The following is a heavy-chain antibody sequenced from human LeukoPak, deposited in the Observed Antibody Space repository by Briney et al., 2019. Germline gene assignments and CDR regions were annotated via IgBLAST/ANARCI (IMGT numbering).Heavy chain of an antibody. Sequence: SGPALVKPTQTLTLTCSFSGFSLGTTKMSVIWIRQPPGKALEWVARIDWDDDTFYSTSLKTRLTISKDTSKNQVVLTMTNVXPVDTATYYXXRMRPYDGNGYYLYYFDYWGQGALVTVSS. J-gene: IGHJ4*02. CDR3: XRMRPYDGNGYYLYYFDY. CDR1: GFSLGTTKMS. V-gene: IGHV2-70*17. CDR2: IDWDDDT. D-gene: IGHD3-22*01.